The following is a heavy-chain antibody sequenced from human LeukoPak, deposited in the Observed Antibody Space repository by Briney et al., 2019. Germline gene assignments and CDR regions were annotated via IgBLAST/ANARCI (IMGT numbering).Heavy chain of an antibody. CDR1: GGSISNYF. D-gene: IGHD3-3*01. Sequence: PSETLSLTCTVSGGSISNYFWSWIRQPPGKGLEWIGEINHSGSTNYNPSLKSRVTISVDTSKNQFSLKLSSVTAADTAVYYCARQMPRLEWLLRRYGMDVWGQGTTVTVSS. J-gene: IGHJ6*02. CDR2: INHSGST. CDR3: ARQMPRLEWLLRRYGMDV. V-gene: IGHV4-34*01.